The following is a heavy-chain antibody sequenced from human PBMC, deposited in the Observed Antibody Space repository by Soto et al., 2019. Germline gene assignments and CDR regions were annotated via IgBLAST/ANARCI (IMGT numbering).Heavy chain of an antibody. CDR3: ATIRRSSGWPDY. D-gene: IGHD3-10*01. CDR2: IDHSGAYT. J-gene: IGHJ4*02. Sequence: SLRLSCAGSEFTFTDYNFNWVRQAPGKGLEWVSSIDHSGAYTYYADSMKGRFTISRDDAANSLYLQMNSLRVEDTSIYFCATIRRSSGWPDYWGQGTQVTVSS. V-gene: IGHV3-21*01. CDR1: EFTFTDYN.